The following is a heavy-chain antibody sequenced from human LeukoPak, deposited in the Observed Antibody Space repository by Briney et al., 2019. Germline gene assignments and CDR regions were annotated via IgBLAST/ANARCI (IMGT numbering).Heavy chain of an antibody. Sequence: GGSLRLSCAASGFTFSSYWMSWVRQAPGKGLEWVANIKEDGSAKYYVDSVKGRFNISRDNAKSSVYLQMNSLRAEDTAVYYCASDCSIRCPGNWGQGTLVTVSS. CDR3: ASDCSIRCPGN. D-gene: IGHD2-2*01. CDR2: IKEDGSAK. J-gene: IGHJ4*02. V-gene: IGHV3-7*01. CDR1: GFTFSSYW.